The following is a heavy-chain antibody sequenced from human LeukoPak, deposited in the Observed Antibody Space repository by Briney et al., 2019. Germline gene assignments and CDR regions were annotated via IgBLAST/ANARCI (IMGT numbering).Heavy chain of an antibody. CDR1: GFTFSSYW. Sequence: GGSLRLSCAASGFTFSSYWMSWVRQAPGKGLEWVADIKQDGSEKYYVDSVKGRFTISRDNAKNSLFLQMSSLRAEDTAVYFCARGVPSGVDYFDYWGQGTLVTVSS. J-gene: IGHJ4*02. CDR3: ARGVPSGVDYFDY. D-gene: IGHD6-19*01. CDR2: IKQDGSEK. V-gene: IGHV3-7*01.